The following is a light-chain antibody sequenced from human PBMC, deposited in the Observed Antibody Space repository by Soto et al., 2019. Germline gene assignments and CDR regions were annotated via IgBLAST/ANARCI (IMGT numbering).Light chain of an antibody. CDR3: QQYKNWPFIT. CDR1: QSVSSSY. Sequence: EIVLTQSPGTLSLSPGESATLSCRARQSVSSSYLAWYQQKPGQAPRLLIYGASSRATGIPDRFSGSGCATEFTLTISSLQSEDFAVYYCQQYKNWPFITFGQGTRLEIK. J-gene: IGKJ5*01. V-gene: IGKV3-20*01. CDR2: GAS.